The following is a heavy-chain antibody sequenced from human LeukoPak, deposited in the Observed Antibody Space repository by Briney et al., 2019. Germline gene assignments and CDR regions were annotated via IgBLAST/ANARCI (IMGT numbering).Heavy chain of an antibody. CDR3: ARGQEYYYDSSTYLNNWFDP. J-gene: IGHJ5*02. V-gene: IGHV1-2*02. D-gene: IGHD3-22*01. Sequence: ASVTVSCKASGYTFTGYYIHWVRQPPGQGLEWMGWINPDSGGTNCAQKFQGRATMTRETSISTAYMERSRLRSDDTAVYYWARGQEYYYDSSTYLNNWFDPWGQGTRVTVSS. CDR1: GYTFTGYY. CDR2: INPDSGGT.